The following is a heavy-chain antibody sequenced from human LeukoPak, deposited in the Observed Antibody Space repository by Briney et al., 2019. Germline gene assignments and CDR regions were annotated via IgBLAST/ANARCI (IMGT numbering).Heavy chain of an antibody. D-gene: IGHD3-22*01. CDR3: ARVWNYYDSSGYPY. J-gene: IGHJ4*02. Sequence: PGGSLRLSCAVSGFTFSSYWMHWVRQAPGKGLVWVSRINSDGSSTSYADSVKGRLTIPGDNAKNTLYLQMNSLRAEDTAVYYCARVWNYYDSSGYPYWGQGTLVTVSS. CDR2: INSDGSST. CDR1: GFTFSSYW. V-gene: IGHV3-74*01.